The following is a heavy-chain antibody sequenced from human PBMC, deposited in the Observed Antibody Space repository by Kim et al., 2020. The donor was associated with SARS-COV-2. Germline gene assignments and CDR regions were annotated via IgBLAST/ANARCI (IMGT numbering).Heavy chain of an antibody. D-gene: IGHD3-10*01. CDR3: ARDLWFGELWIWDYYGMDV. V-gene: IGHV3-48*02. Sequence: GGSVRLSCAASGFTFSSYSMNWVRQAPGKGLEWVSYISSSSSTIYYADSVKGRFTISRDNAKNSLYLQMNSLRDEDTAVYYCARDLWFGELWIWDYYGMDVWGQGTTVTVSS. CDR1: GFTFSSYS. J-gene: IGHJ6*02. CDR2: ISSSSSTI.